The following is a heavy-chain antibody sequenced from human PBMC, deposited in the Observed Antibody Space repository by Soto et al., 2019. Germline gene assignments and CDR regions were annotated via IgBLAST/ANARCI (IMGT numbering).Heavy chain of an antibody. V-gene: IGHV5-51*01. Sequence: GESLKISCKASGYSFSSYWIAWVRQMPGKGLEWMGIIYPGDSDARYSPSFEGQVTISVDTSINTAYLQWSYLKASDSAMYFCARQSDYNILTGYWSYFDYWGQGSLVTVSS. CDR3: ARQSDYNILTGYWSYFDY. CDR2: IYPGDSDA. J-gene: IGHJ4*01. CDR1: GYSFSSYW. D-gene: IGHD3-9*01.